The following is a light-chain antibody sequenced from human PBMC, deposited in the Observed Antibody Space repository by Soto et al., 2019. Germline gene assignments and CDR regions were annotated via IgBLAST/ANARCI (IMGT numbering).Light chain of an antibody. CDR2: DNN. CDR3: GSWDSSLTYV. J-gene: IGLJ1*01. CDR1: SSNIGNNF. Sequence: QSVLTQPPSVSAAPGQKVTISGSGSSSNIGNNFVTWYQQLPGTAPKLLIYDNNKRPSGIPDRFSGSQSGTSATLGITGLQTGDEAVYYCGSWDSSLTYVFGTGTQLTVL. V-gene: IGLV1-51*01.